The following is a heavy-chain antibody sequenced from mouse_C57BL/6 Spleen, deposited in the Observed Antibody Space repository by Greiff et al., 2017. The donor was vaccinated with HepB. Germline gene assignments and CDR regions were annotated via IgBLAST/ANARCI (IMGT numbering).Heavy chain of an antibody. Sequence: VQLQQSGPELVKPGASVKISCKASGYTFTDYYMNWVKQSHGKSLEWIGDINPNNGGTSYNQKFKGKATLTVDKSSSTAYMELRSLTSEDSAVYYCAREEDSSVSFDYWGQGTTLTVSS. CDR1: GYTFTDYY. V-gene: IGHV1-26*01. CDR2: INPNNGGT. D-gene: IGHD3-2*02. CDR3: AREEDSSVSFDY. J-gene: IGHJ2*01.